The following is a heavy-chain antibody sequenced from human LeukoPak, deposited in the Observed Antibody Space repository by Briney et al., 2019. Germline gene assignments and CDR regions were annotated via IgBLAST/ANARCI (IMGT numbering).Heavy chain of an antibody. CDR2: IRNKADRHTT. V-gene: IGHV3-72*01. CDR1: GFSVSDHY. D-gene: IGHD3-10*02. Sequence: GGSLRLSCAASGFSVSDHYMDWVRQAPGNWLEWVGRIRNKADRHTTEYAASVNGRFTISTDDSKNSLYLQMNSLKTDDTAVYYCISLSPGDYWGQGTLVTVSS. J-gene: IGHJ4*02. CDR3: ISLSPGDY.